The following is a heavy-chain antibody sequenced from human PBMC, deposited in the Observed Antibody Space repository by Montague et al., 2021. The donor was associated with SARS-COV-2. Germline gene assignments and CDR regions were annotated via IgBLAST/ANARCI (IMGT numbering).Heavy chain of an antibody. V-gene: IGHV4-31*03. D-gene: IGHD3-3*01. Sequence: TLFLTCTVSGGSISSGGYYWSWIRQHPGKGLEWIGYIYYSGSTYYNPSLKSRVTISVDTSKNQFSLKLSSVTATDTAVYYCARAPTIFGVVITNFDYWGQGTLVTVSS. CDR2: IYYSGST. J-gene: IGHJ4*02. CDR3: ARAPTIFGVVITNFDY. CDR1: GGSISSGGYY.